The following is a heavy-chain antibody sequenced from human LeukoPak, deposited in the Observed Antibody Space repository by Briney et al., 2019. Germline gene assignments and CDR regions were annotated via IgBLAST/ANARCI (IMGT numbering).Heavy chain of an antibody. J-gene: IGHJ4*02. V-gene: IGHV7-4-1*02. Sequence: AASVKVSCKASGYTFTSYAMNWVRQAPGQGLEWMGWINTNTGNPTYAQGLTGRFVFSLDTSVSTAYLQISSLKAEDTAVYYCASDSDGNFDYWGQGTLVTVSS. CDR3: ASDSDGNFDY. CDR1: GYTFTSYA. D-gene: IGHD5-24*01. CDR2: INTNTGNP.